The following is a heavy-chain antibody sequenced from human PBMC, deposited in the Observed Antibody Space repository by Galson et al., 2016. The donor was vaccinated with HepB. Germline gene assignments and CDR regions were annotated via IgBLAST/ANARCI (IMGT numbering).Heavy chain of an antibody. J-gene: IGHJ6*02. Sequence: SLRLSCAVSGFTVGNNFMTWVRQAPGEGLEWVSGIDTAGGTSYLGSVKGRFTISRENAKNSLYLQMNSLRVGDTAVYYCVREILLVVGYYGMDVWGQGTTVTVSS. CDR2: IDTAGGT. D-gene: IGHD5-18*01. CDR3: VREILLVVGYYGMDV. V-gene: IGHV3-13*01. CDR1: GFTVGNNF.